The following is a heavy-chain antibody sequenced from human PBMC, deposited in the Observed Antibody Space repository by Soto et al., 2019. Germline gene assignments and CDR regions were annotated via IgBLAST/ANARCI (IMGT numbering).Heavy chain of an antibody. CDR2: INDSGNT. J-gene: IGHJ4*02. CDR3: QGGDF. CDR1: GGSFRGYF. D-gene: IGHD3-16*01. V-gene: IGHV4-34*01. Sequence: LSLTCAVSGGSFRGYFWSWIRQSPAKGLEWIGEINDSGNTYYNPSFKSRLTISVDTSTSQISLRLTSVTAADSAVYYCQGGDFWGQGTRVTVSS.